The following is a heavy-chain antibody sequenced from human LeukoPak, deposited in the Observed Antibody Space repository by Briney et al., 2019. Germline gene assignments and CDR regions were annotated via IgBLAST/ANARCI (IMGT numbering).Heavy chain of an antibody. D-gene: IGHD3-22*01. CDR1: GDSISSYY. V-gene: IGHV4-59*06. CDR3: AREFLGGYYDSSGQDNWFDP. J-gene: IGHJ5*02. CDR2: IYYSGST. Sequence: SETLSLTCTVTGDSISSYYWSWIRQHPGKGLEWIGYIYYSGSTYYNPSLKSRVTISVDTSKNQFSLKLSSVTAADTAVYYCAREFLGGYYDSSGQDNWFDPWGQGTLVTVSS.